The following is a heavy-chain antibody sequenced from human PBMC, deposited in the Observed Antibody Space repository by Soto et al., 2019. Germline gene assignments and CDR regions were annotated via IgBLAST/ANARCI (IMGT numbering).Heavy chain of an antibody. CDR1: GVSISSGNW. CDR2: IFHDGTA. CDR3: AREGPGATFDH. V-gene: IGHV4-4*02. Sequence: PSETLSLTCAVSGVSISSGNWWTWVRQTPQRGLEYIGEIFHDGTANYYPSFERRVAISVDTSKNQFSLKLTSVTAADTAVYYCAREGPGATFDHWGQGALVTVSS. J-gene: IGHJ4*02.